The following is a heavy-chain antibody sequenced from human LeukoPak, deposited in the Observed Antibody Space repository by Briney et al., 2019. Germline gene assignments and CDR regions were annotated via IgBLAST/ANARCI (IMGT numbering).Heavy chain of an antibody. Sequence: ASVKVSCKASGYTLTGYYMHWVRQAPGQGLEWMGWINPYSGSTTYAQQFQGKVTMTRDTANTTVYMELNRLTSDDTAVYYCARYPPDDFWGQGTLVTVST. V-gene: IGHV1-2*02. CDR3: ARYPPDDF. D-gene: IGHD1-14*01. J-gene: IGHJ4*02. CDR2: INPYSGST. CDR1: GYTLTGYY.